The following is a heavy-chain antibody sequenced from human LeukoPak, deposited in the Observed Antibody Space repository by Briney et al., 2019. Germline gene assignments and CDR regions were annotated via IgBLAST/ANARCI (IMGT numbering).Heavy chain of an antibody. Sequence: SETLSLTCTVSGGSISSYYWSWIRQPPGKGLEWIGYIYHSGSTNYNPSLKSRVTISVDTSKNQFSLKLSSVTAADTAVYYCARALYDFWSGYYAYYFDYWGQGTLVTVSS. D-gene: IGHD3-3*01. CDR2: IYHSGST. CDR1: GGSISSYY. CDR3: ARALYDFWSGYYAYYFDY. V-gene: IGHV4-59*01. J-gene: IGHJ4*02.